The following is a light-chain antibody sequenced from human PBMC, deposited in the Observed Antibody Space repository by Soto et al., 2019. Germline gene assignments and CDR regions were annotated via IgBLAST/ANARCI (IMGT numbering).Light chain of an antibody. CDR2: EVT. J-gene: IGLJ1*01. CDR1: SGDVGRFDF. Sequence: QSVLTQPASVSGSPGQSITISCTGTSGDVGRFDFVSWYQQHPGKVPKVLINEVTKRPSGVSNRFSGSKSGNTAFLTISGLQAEDEADYYCCSDAGSGIYVFGTGTKLTVL. V-gene: IGLV2-23*02. CDR3: CSDAGSGIYV.